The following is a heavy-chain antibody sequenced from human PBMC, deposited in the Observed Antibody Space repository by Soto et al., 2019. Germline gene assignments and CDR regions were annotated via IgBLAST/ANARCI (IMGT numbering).Heavy chain of an antibody. CDR1: GCTFSSYA. CDR3: ARGIVVVTAGYWYFDF. J-gene: IGHJ2*01. D-gene: IGHD2-21*02. CDR2: IIPIFGTA. Sequence: SVQVSCKASGCTFSSYAIRWVRQAPGQGVEWMGGIIPIFGTANYAQKFQGRVTITADESTTKAYMELSSLRAEDTAVYYCARGIVVVTAGYWYFDFWGRGTLVTVSS. V-gene: IGHV1-69*13.